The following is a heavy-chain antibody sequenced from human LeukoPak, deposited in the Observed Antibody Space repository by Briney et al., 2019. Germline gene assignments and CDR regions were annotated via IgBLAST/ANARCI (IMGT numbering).Heavy chain of an antibody. Sequence: GRSLRLSCAASGFTFSSYGMHWVRQAPGKGLEWVAVISYDGSNKYYADSVKGRFTISRDNSKNTLYLQMNSLRAEDTAVYYCAKDRSTADSSGYWFDYWGQGTLSPSPQ. CDR2: ISYDGSNK. D-gene: IGHD3-22*01. CDR3: AKDRSTADSSGYWFDY. V-gene: IGHV3-30*18. CDR1: GFTFSSYG. J-gene: IGHJ4*02.